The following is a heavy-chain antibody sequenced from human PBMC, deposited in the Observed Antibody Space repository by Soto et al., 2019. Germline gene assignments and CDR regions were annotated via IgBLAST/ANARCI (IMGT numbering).Heavy chain of an antibody. J-gene: IGHJ6*02. CDR2: IRSKSYGERT. CDR3: TPPVRVDSGSDYYFYSALDV. V-gene: IGHV3-49*04. Sequence: EVQLVESGGGLAQPGRSLRLSCTASGFTFGDYAMSWVRQAPGKGLEWVGLIRSKSYGERTEYAASVKGRFTLSRHDSKSIVYLQMNTLKTDDTAVYYCTPPVRVDSGSDYYFYSALDVWGQGTTVTVSS. D-gene: IGHD2-15*01. CDR1: GFTFGDYA.